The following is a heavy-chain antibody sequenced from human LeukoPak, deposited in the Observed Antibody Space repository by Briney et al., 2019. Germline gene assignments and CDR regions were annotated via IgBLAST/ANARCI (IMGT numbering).Heavy chain of an antibody. CDR2: IWYDGSSK. Sequence: PGGSLRLSCAASGFTLSSYGMHWVRQAPGKGLEWVAVIWYDGSSKYYADSVKGRFTISRDNSKNTLYLQMNSLRAEDTAVYYCAKESRFLEWYDVWGKGTTVTVSS. CDR1: GFTLSSYG. D-gene: IGHD3-3*01. V-gene: IGHV3-33*06. J-gene: IGHJ6*04. CDR3: AKESRFLEWYDV.